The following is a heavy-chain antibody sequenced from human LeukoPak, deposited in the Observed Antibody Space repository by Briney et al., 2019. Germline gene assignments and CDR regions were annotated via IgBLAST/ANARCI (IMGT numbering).Heavy chain of an antibody. V-gene: IGHV1-18*01. CDR3: ARDRAGSGSPWSDY. J-gene: IGHJ4*02. Sequence: ASVKVSCKASGYTFSSYGVSWVRQAPGQGLEWMGWISGCNGNTNYAQKLQGRVTVTTDTSTSTAYMELRSLKSDDTAVYYCARDRAGSGSPWSDYWGQGTLVTVSS. CDR2: ISGCNGNT. CDR1: GYTFSSYG. D-gene: IGHD6-19*01.